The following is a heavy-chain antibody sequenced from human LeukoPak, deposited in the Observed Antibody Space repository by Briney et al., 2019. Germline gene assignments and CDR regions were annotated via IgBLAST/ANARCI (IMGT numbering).Heavy chain of an antibody. Sequence: GGSLRLSCAASGFNFGNYGMNWVRQAPGKGLEWVSGIRASGRTTDYADSVKGRFTISRDTSKNTLHLQMNSLRAEDTAVYYCAKSRWDTAMASLDYWGQGTLVTVSS. V-gene: IGHV3-23*01. D-gene: IGHD5-18*01. CDR3: AKSRWDTAMASLDY. CDR2: IRASGRTT. J-gene: IGHJ4*02. CDR1: GFNFGNYG.